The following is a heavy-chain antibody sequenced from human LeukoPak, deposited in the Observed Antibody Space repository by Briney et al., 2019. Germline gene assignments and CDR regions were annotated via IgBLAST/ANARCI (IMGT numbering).Heavy chain of an antibody. Sequence: GGSLRLSCAASGFGFSNAWMSWVRQAPGKGLEWVGRVISKADGGTTDYAAPVKGRFTISRDDSKNTLYLQMNSLKTEDTAVYYCTAGVGTTDFDYWGQGTLVTVSS. J-gene: IGHJ4*02. CDR3: TAGVGTTDFDY. CDR2: VISKADGGTT. CDR1: GFGFSNAW. V-gene: IGHV3-15*01. D-gene: IGHD1-26*01.